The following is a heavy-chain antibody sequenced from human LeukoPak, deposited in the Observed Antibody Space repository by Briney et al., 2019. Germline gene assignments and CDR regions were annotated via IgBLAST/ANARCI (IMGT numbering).Heavy chain of an antibody. CDR2: IYYSGST. CDR1: GGSISSYY. Sequence: PSETLSLTCTVSGGSISSYYWSWIRQPPGKGLEWIGYIYYSGSTNYNPSLKSRVTISVDTSKNQFSLKLSSVTAADTAVYYCARLSPDALFGFGLDYWGQGTLVTVSS. D-gene: IGHD2-21*01. V-gene: IGHV4-59*08. CDR3: ARLSPDALFGFGLDY. J-gene: IGHJ4*02.